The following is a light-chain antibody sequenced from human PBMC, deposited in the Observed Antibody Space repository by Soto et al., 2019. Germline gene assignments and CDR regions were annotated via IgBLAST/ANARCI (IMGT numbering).Light chain of an antibody. CDR1: SSDVGGYDY. Sequence: QSALTQPRSVSGSPGQSVTISCTGTSSDVGGYDYVCWYQQHPGKAPKLMIYDVNGRPSGVPDRFYGSKSGNTASLTISGLQADDEADYYCSSYTSSYTWVFGGGTQLTVL. CDR2: DVN. J-gene: IGLJ3*02. V-gene: IGLV2-11*01. CDR3: SSYTSSYTWV.